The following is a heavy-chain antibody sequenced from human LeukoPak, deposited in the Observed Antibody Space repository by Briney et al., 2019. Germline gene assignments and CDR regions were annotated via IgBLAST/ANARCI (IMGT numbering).Heavy chain of an antibody. CDR1: GFTFSSYG. CDR2: ISYDGSNK. Sequence: QPGGSLRLSCAASGFTFSSYGMHWVRQAPGKGLEWVAVISYDGSNKYYADSVKGRFTISRDNSKNTLYLQMNSLRAEDTAVYYCAKGDPYYYGSFDYWGQGTLVTVPS. J-gene: IGHJ4*02. D-gene: IGHD3-10*01. CDR3: AKGDPYYYGSFDY. V-gene: IGHV3-30*18.